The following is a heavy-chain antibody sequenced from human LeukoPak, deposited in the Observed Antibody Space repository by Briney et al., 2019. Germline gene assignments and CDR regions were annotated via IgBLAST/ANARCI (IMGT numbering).Heavy chain of an antibody. CDR2: INHSGST. J-gene: IGHJ4*02. V-gene: IGHV4-34*09. Sequence: PSETLSLTCAVYGGSFSGYYWSWIRQPPGKGLEWIGEINHSGSTNYNPSLKSRVTISVDTSKNQFSLKLSSVTAADTAVYYCVRASKQSGDYWGQGTLVTVSS. CDR1: GGSFSGYY. D-gene: IGHD3-10*01. CDR3: VRASKQSGDY.